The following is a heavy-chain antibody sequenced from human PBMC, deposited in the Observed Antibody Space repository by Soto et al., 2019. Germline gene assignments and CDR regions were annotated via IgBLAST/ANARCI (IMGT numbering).Heavy chain of an antibody. CDR1: EFTFSSYS. CDR3: ARDRSYTYYYGSGRTNWFDP. J-gene: IGHJ5*02. CDR2: ISSSGSTI. Sequence: GGSLRLSCAASEFTFSSYSMNWVRQAPGKGLEWISYISSSGSTIFYADSVRGRFTISRDNAKNSLYLQMNSLRAEDTAVYYCARDRSYTYYYGSGRTNWFDPWGQGTLVTVSS. D-gene: IGHD3-10*01. V-gene: IGHV3-48*04.